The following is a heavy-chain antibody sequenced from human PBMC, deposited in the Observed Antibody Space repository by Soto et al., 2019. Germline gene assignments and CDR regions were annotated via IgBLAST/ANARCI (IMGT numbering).Heavy chain of an antibody. D-gene: IGHD2-2*01. Sequence: VQLVQSVGEVRMPGASVKVSCKASGYTFTSHGFTWVRQAPGQGLEWMGWISMYNVNTHYAQKFQGRLTLTIDTTTSTDYMEMRRLPYDDTAGYVCARSHMAPVPGDYGGQGTLVTVSS. CDR3: ARSHMAPVPGDY. J-gene: IGHJ4*02. V-gene: IGHV1-18*04. CDR2: ISMYNVNT. CDR1: GYTFTSHG.